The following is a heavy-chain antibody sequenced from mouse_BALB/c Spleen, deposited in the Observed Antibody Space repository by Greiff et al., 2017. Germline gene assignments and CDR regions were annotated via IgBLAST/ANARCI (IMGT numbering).Heavy chain of an antibody. Sequence: EVKLVESGGGLVQPGGSLKLSCAASGFAFSRYWMSWVRQAPGKGLEWIGEINPDSSTINYTPSLKDKFIISRDNAKNTLYLQMSKVRSEDTALYYCARLVGNWFAYWGQGTLVTVSA. CDR1: GFAFSRYW. CDR3: ARLVGNWFAY. V-gene: IGHV4-1*02. D-gene: IGHD2-1*01. J-gene: IGHJ3*01. CDR2: INPDSSTI.